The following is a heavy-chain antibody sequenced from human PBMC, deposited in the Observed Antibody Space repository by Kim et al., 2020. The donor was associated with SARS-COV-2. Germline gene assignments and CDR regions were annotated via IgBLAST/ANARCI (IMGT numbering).Heavy chain of an antibody. CDR3: ARLSSGWPPFDS. D-gene: IGHD6-19*01. Sequence: SETLSLICTVSGGSISSSSYYWGWIRQPPGKGLEWVRSMYSSGSPYYSPSLKSRVTIFVDTSKNQFSLKLNSVTAEDTAVYYCARLSSGWPPFDSWGQGTLVTVSS. V-gene: IGHV4-39*01. J-gene: IGHJ4*02. CDR1: GGSISSSSYY. CDR2: MYSSGSP.